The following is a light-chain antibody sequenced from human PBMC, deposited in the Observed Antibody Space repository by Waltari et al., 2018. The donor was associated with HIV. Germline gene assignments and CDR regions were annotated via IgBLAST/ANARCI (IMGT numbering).Light chain of an antibody. CDR1: SSNIGNNF. CDR2: DYN. CDR3: GTWDSSLSAYV. Sequence: QSVLTQPPSVSAAPGQKVTVSCSGSSSNIGNNFVSWYQQLPGTAPRLLIYDYNKRPSGSPDRFSGSKSGTSATLGITGLQTGDEADYYCGTWDSSLSAYVFGTETKVTVL. J-gene: IGLJ1*01. V-gene: IGLV1-51*01.